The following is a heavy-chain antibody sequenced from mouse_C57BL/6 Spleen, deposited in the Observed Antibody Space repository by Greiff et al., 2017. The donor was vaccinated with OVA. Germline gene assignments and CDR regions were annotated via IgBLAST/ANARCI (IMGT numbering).Heavy chain of an antibody. Sequence: VQLKESGAELAKPGASVKLSCKASGYTFTSYWMHWVKQRPGQGLEWIGYINPSSGYTKYNQKFKDKATLTADKSSSTAYMQLSSLTYEDSAGYDCARDYYGNWDYFEYWGQGTTLTVSS. D-gene: IGHD2-1*01. CDR1: GYTFTSYW. CDR3: ARDYYGNWDYFEY. V-gene: IGHV1-7*01. CDR2: INPSSGYT. J-gene: IGHJ2*01.